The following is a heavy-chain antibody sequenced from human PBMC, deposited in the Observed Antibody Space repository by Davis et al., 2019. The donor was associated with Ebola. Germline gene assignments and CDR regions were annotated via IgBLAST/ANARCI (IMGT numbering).Heavy chain of an antibody. CDR3: AKSTRLVGYDY. D-gene: IGHD2-8*02. J-gene: IGHJ4*02. CDR1: GFTFSSYG. V-gene: IGHV3-23*01. Sequence: GESLKISCAASGFTFSSYGMHWVRQAPGKGLEWVSAISGSGGSTYYADSVKGRFTISRDNSKNTLYLQMNSLRAEDTAVYYCAKSTRLVGYDYWGQGTLVTVSS. CDR2: ISGSGGST.